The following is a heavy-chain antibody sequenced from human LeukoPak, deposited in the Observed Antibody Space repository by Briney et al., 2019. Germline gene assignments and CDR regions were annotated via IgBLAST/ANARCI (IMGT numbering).Heavy chain of an antibody. CDR1: GYTLTELS. Sequence: ASVKVSCKVSGYTLTELSMHWVRQAPGKGLEWMGGFDPEDGETIYAQKSQGRVTMTEDTSTDTAYMELSSLRSEDTAVYYCATHPPVYDFWSGYYFDYWGQGTLVTVSS. CDR2: FDPEDGET. V-gene: IGHV1-24*01. J-gene: IGHJ4*02. D-gene: IGHD3-3*01. CDR3: ATHPPVYDFWSGYYFDY.